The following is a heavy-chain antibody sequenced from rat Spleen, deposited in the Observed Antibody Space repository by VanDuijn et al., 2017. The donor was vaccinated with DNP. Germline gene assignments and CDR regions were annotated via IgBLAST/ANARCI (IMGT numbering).Heavy chain of an antibody. D-gene: IGHD1-10*01. CDR2: ITTGGGNT. J-gene: IGHJ2*01. V-gene: IGHV5S11*01. Sequence: EVQLVESGGGLVQPGRSLKLSCAASGFTFNNYWMTWIRQVPGKGLAWVASITTGGGNTYYRDSVKGRFTISRDNAKSTLYLQMDSLRSEETATYYCARSNNYYFDYWGQGVMVTVSS. CDR1: GFTFNNYW. CDR3: ARSNNYYFDY.